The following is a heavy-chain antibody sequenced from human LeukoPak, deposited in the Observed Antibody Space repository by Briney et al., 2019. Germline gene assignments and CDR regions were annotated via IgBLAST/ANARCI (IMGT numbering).Heavy chain of an antibody. CDR1: GYRFTSYG. Sequence: ASVKVSCKASGYRFTSYGISWVRQAPGQGLEWMGWISAYNGNTKYAQKLQGRVTMTTDTSTSTAYMELRSLRSDDTAVYYCARGGDGDILTGLVFDYWGQGTLVTVSS. CDR3: ARGGDGDILTGLVFDY. D-gene: IGHD3-9*01. V-gene: IGHV1-18*01. J-gene: IGHJ4*02. CDR2: ISAYNGNT.